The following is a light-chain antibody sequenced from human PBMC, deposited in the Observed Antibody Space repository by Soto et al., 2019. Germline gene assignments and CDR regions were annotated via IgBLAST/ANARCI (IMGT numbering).Light chain of an antibody. CDR3: QQYNNWPPLT. V-gene: IGKV3-15*01. J-gene: IGKJ4*01. CDR1: QSVRSN. Sequence: EIVMTQSPATLSVSSGERATLSCRASQSVRSNLAWYQQKPGQAPGLLIYAASTRAAGIPARFSGSGSGTEFTLTISSLQSEDSAVYYCQQYNNWPPLTFGGGTKVEIK. CDR2: AAS.